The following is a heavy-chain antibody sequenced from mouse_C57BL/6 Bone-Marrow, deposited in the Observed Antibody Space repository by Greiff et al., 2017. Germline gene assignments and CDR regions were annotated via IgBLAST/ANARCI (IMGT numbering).Heavy chain of an antibody. V-gene: IGHV1-64*01. CDR1: GYTFTSYW. CDR2: IHPNSGST. CDR3: AIGGCSNFNYYAMDY. D-gene: IGHD3-3*01. J-gene: IGHJ4*01. Sequence: QVQLQQPGAELVKPGASVKLSCKASGYTFTSYWMHWVKQRPGQGLEWIGMIHPNSGSTNYNEKFKSKATLTVDKSSSTAYMQLSSLTSEDSAVYYCAIGGCSNFNYYAMDYWGQGTSVTVSS.